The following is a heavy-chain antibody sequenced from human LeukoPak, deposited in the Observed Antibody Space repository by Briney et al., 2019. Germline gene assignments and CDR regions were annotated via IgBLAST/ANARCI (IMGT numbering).Heavy chain of an antibody. V-gene: IGHV3-21*01. CDR3: ASVAVAGYFDS. CDR1: GFTFSSYN. CDR2: ISSGSSYI. Sequence: GGSLRLSCAASGFTFSSYNMNWVRQAPGKGLEWVSSISSGSSYIYYADSVKGRFTISRDNAKNSLYLQMNSLRAEDTAVYYCASVAVAGYFDSWGQGTLVTVSS. J-gene: IGHJ4*02. D-gene: IGHD6-19*01.